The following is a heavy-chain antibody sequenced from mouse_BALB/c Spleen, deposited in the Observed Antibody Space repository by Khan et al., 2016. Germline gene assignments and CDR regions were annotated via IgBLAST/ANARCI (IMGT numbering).Heavy chain of an antibody. CDR1: GFTFSSYG. CDR2: ISSGGSYT. Sequence: EVELVESGGDLVKPGGSLKLSCAASGFTFSSYGMSWVRQTPDKRLEWVATISSGGSYTYYPDSVKGRFTISRDNAKNTLYLQMSSLKSEDTAMXYSARQGGYYESLVYWGQGTTLTVSS. V-gene: IGHV5-6*01. CDR3: ARQGGYYESLVY. J-gene: IGHJ2*01. D-gene: IGHD2-3*01.